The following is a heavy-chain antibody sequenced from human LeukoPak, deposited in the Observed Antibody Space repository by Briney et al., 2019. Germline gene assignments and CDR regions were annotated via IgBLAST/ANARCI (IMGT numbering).Heavy chain of an antibody. D-gene: IGHD3-22*01. Sequence: SETLSLTCTVSGGSISSGGYCWSWIRQPPGKGLGWIGYIYYSVSTYYNPSLKSRVTISVDTSKNQFSLKLSSVTAADTAVYYCARGRGLFTAYYFDYWGQGTLVTVSS. CDR1: GGSISSGGYC. CDR3: ARGRGLFTAYYFDY. J-gene: IGHJ4*02. V-gene: IGHV4-30-4*01. CDR2: IYYSVST.